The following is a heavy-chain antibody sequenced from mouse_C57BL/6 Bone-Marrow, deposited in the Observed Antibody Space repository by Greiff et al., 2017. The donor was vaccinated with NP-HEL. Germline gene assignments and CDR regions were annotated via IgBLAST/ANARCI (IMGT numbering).Heavy chain of an antibody. Sequence: VQLQQSGAELVRPGASVKLSCTASGFNIKDDYMHWVKQRPEQGLEWIGWIDPENGDTEYASKFQGKATITADTSSNTAYLQLSSLTSEDTAVYYCTTFITTVVAHYFDYWGQGTTLTVSS. CDR3: TTFITTVVAHYFDY. V-gene: IGHV14-4*01. CDR2: IDPENGDT. J-gene: IGHJ2*01. D-gene: IGHD1-1*01. CDR1: GFNIKDDY.